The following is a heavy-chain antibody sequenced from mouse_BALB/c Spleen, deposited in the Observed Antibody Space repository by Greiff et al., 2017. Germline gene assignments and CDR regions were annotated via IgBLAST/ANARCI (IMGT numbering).Heavy chain of an antibody. CDR2: IDTSDSYT. Sequence: QVQLQQPGAELVMPGASVKMSCKASGYTFTVYWMHWVKQRPGQGLEWIGAIDTSDSYTSYNQKFKGKATLTVDESSSTAYMQLSSLTSEDSAVYYCARRGYGNMWYFDVWGAGTTVTVSS. V-gene: IGHV1-69*01. D-gene: IGHD2-10*02. CDR1: GYTFTVYW. CDR3: ARRGYGNMWYFDV. J-gene: IGHJ1*01.